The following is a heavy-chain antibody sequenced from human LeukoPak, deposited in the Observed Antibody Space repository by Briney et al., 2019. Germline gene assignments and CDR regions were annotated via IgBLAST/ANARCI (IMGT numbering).Heavy chain of an antibody. D-gene: IGHD2-2*01. CDR2: TWYDGSKN. CDR1: GFTFGTYG. V-gene: IGHV3-33*06. Sequence: GGSLRLSCAASGFTFGTYGMHWVRQAPGKGLEWVAVTWYDGSKNYYADSVKGRSTISRDNSKNTLYLQMDSLRAEDTAVYYCAKAGLGYCSSTSCWRYNWFDPWGQGTLVTVSS. CDR3: AKAGLGYCSSTSCWRYNWFDP. J-gene: IGHJ5*02.